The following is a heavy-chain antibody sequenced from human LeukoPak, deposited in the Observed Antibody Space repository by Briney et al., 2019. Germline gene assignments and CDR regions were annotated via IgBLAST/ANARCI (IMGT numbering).Heavy chain of an antibody. J-gene: IGHJ4*02. D-gene: IGHD2-15*01. CDR3: AKDLCSGGSCYNFDY. V-gene: IGHV3-9*01. CDR1: GFTFDDYA. CDR2: ISWNSGSI. Sequence: GRSLRLSCAASGFTFDDYAMHWVRQAPGKGLERVSGISWNSGSIGYADSVKGRFTISRDNAKNSLYLQMNSLRAEYTALYYCAKDLCSGGSCYNFDYWGQGTLVTVSS.